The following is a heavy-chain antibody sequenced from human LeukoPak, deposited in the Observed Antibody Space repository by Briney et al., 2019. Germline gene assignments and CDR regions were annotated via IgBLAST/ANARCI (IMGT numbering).Heavy chain of an antibody. Sequence: ASVKVSCKVSGYTLTELSMHWVRQAPGKGREWMGNFDPGDAETIYAQKFQGRLTMTEDRSTDTAYMELSSLRSEDTAVYYCATGKRSNDAFDIWGQGTLVTVSS. D-gene: IGHD1-1*01. V-gene: IGHV1-24*01. CDR1: GYTLTELS. CDR3: ATGKRSNDAFDI. CDR2: FDPGDAET. J-gene: IGHJ3*02.